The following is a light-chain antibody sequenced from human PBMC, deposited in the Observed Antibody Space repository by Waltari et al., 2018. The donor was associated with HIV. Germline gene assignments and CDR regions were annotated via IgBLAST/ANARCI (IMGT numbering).Light chain of an antibody. CDR1: QSIDRC. Sequence: DIQMTQSPSTLSTSVGDRATITCRASQSIDRCLAWYQQKKGKAPKLLVYKASSLESGVTSRFSGSGSATEYTLTISSLQPDDIATYYCQHYNTSSPWTFGQGTRVDI. CDR2: KAS. J-gene: IGKJ1*01. V-gene: IGKV1-5*03. CDR3: QHYNTSSPWT.